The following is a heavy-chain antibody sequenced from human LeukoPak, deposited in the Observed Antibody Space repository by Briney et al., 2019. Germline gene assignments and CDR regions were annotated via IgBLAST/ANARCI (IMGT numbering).Heavy chain of an antibody. Sequence: SETLSLTCTVSGGSISSSSYYWRLIRQPPGKGLEWIGRIYYSGSTYYNPSLKSRVTISVDTSKNQLFLKLSSVTAADTAVYYCARQLGYCSSTSCYADKVDYWGQGTLVTVSS. CDR1: GGSISSSSYY. CDR2: IYYSGST. V-gene: IGHV4-39*01. CDR3: ARQLGYCSSTSCYADKVDY. J-gene: IGHJ4*02. D-gene: IGHD2-2*01.